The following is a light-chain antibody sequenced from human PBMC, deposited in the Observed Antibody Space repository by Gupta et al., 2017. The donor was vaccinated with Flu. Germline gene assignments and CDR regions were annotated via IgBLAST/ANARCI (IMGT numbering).Light chain of an antibody. Sequence: AIQMTQSPSSLSASVGDSVTITCRASQAIRNDLGWYQQKPGKAPRILIYGATSLQSGVPSRFSGSGSGTDFTLTISSLQPEDFATYYCRQYDTYPCTFGQGTKLEIK. V-gene: IGKV1-6*01. J-gene: IGKJ2*02. CDR3: RQYDTYPCT. CDR2: GAT. CDR1: QAIRND.